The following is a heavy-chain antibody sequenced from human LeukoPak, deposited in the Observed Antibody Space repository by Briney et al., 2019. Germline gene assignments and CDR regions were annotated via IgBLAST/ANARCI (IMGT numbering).Heavy chain of an antibody. Sequence: GGSLRLSCVASGFTFSNYAMHWVRQAPGKGLEWVANIKEDGTETYYVDSVKGRFTISRDNAKNSLYLQMNSLRVEDTAVYYCAKEGRSLQTYWGQGTLVTVSS. D-gene: IGHD5-24*01. CDR1: GFTFSNYA. CDR2: IKEDGTET. V-gene: IGHV3-7*03. J-gene: IGHJ4*02. CDR3: AKEGRSLQTY.